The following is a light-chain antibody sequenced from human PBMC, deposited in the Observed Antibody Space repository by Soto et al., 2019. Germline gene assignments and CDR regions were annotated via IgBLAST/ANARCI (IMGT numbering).Light chain of an antibody. CDR3: AVWDVSLKAWV. J-gene: IGLJ3*02. Sequence: QSVLTQPPSASGTPGQRVTISCSGSSSNIGTDAVSWFQQLPGTAPKLLIYSNNQRPSGVPDRFSGSKSGTSASLAISGLQSEDEAYYYCAVWDVSLKAWVFGGGTKLTVL. CDR1: SSNIGTDA. CDR2: SNN. V-gene: IGLV1-44*01.